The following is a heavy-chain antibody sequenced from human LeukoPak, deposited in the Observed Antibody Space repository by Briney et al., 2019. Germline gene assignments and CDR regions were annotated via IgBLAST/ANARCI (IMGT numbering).Heavy chain of an antibody. D-gene: IGHD1-1*01. CDR3: ARAEVKYWNQGGKNWFDP. J-gene: IGHJ5*02. V-gene: IGHV1-2*02. Sequence: ASVKLSCKASGYTFTDYYMHWVRQTPGQGLEWMGWINPNSGDTNYAQKVQGRVTMTRDTSISTAYMVLSRLRTDDTAVYYCARAEVKYWNQGGKNWFDPWGQGTLVTVSS. CDR2: INPNSGDT. CDR1: GYTFTDYY.